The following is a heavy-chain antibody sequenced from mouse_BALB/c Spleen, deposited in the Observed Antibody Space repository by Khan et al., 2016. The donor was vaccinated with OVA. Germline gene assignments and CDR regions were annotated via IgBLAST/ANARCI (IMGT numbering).Heavy chain of an antibody. V-gene: IGHV5-6*01. CDR1: GFTFSNYG. CDR2: INSDGTYT. J-gene: IGHJ3*01. D-gene: IGHD4-1*01. CDR3: ASHLTGSFAY. Sequence: EVELAESGGDLVKPGGSLKLSCAASGFTFSNYGMSWVRQIPDKRLEWVATINSDGTYTYYPDSVKGRFTISRNNAKNTLYLEMSSLKSEDTAMYYCASHLTGSFAYWGQGTLVTVSA.